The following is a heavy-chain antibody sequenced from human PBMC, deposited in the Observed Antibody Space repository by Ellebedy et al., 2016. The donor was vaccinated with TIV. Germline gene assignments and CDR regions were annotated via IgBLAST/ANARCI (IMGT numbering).Heavy chain of an antibody. CDR1: GLTFSSYA. J-gene: IGHJ4*02. CDR2: ISGSGGTT. V-gene: IGHV3-23*01. Sequence: GESLKISCAASGLTFSSYAMSWVRQAPGKGLEWVSTISGSGGTTYYADSVKGRFTISRDNSKNTLYLQMSSLRAEDTAIYYCAKLGLRLGGDYWGQGTLVTVSS. CDR3: AKLGLRLGGDY. D-gene: IGHD3-16*01.